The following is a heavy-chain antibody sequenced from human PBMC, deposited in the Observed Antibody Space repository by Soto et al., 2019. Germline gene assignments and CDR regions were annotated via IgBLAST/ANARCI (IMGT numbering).Heavy chain of an antibody. CDR1: GYTFTSYG. CDR2: VSAYNGNT. D-gene: IGHD2-15*01. V-gene: IGHV1-18*01. CDR3: AREVEVDYYYYGMDV. Sequence: ASVKVSCKASGYTFTSYGISWVRQAPGQGLEWMGWVSAYNGNTNYAQKLQGRVTMTTDTSTSTAYMELRSLRSDDTAVYYCAREVEVDYYYYGMDVWGQGTXVTVSS. J-gene: IGHJ6*02.